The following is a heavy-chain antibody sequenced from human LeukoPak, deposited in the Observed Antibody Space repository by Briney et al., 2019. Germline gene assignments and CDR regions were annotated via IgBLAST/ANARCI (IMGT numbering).Heavy chain of an antibody. V-gene: IGHV3-9*01. CDR1: GFTFDDYA. CDR3: AKDGGPPTRPLDY. CDR2: ISWNSGSI. J-gene: IGHJ4*02. D-gene: IGHD3-16*01. Sequence: GGSLRLSCAASGFTFDDYAMHWVRQAPGKGLEWVSGISWNSGSIGYADSVKGRFTISRDNAKNSLYLQMNSLRAEDTALYYCAKDGGPPTRPLDYWGQGTLVTVSS.